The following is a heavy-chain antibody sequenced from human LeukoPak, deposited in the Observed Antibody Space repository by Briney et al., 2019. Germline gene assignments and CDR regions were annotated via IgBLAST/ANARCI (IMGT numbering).Heavy chain of an antibody. CDR3: ATLRYSSGWYPY. D-gene: IGHD6-19*01. Sequence: PSETLSLTCTVSGYSISSGYYWGWIRQPPGKGLEWIGSIYHSGSTYYNPSLKSRVTISVDTSKNQFSLKLSSVTAADTAVYYCATLRYSSGWYPYWGQGTLVTVSS. CDR1: GYSISSGYY. J-gene: IGHJ4*02. CDR2: IYHSGST. V-gene: IGHV4-38-2*02.